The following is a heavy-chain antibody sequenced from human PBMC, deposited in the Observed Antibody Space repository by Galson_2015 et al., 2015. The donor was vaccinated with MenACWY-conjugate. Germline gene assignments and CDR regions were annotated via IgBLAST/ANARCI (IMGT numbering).Heavy chain of an antibody. CDR3: ARVYSGSPDYGMDV. CDR2: ISYDGSNK. J-gene: IGHJ6*02. D-gene: IGHD1-26*01. CDR1: GFTFSSYD. Sequence: SLRLSCAASGFTFSSYDMHWVRQAPGKGLDWVAVISYDGSNKYYADSVKGRFTISRDKNTLYLEMISLRGEDTAVYYCARVYSGSPDYGMDVWGPGTLVTVSS. V-gene: IGHV3-30*04.